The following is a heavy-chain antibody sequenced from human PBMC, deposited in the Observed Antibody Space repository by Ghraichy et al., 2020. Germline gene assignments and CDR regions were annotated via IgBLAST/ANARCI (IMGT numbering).Heavy chain of an antibody. Sequence: SETLSLTCTVSGGSISSSSYYWGWIRQPPGKGLEWIGSIYYSGSTYYNPSLKSRVTISVDTSKNQFSLKLSSVTAADTAVYYCARDPPLYDILTGYYYGEPGGNFDYWGQGTLVTVSS. CDR3: ARDPPLYDILTGYYYGEPGGNFDY. CDR2: IYYSGST. J-gene: IGHJ4*02. V-gene: IGHV4-39*07. CDR1: GGSISSSSYY. D-gene: IGHD3-9*01.